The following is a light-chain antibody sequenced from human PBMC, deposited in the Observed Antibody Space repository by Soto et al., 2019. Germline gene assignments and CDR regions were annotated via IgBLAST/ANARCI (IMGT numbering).Light chain of an antibody. Sequence: EIVLTQSPGTLSLSPGERATLSCRASQSVSSSYLAWYQQKPGQAPRLLIYGASSRATGIPDRFSGSGSGTDLTLTISRLENEDFAVYYCQQYAGSRTFGQGTKVDIK. CDR2: GAS. CDR1: QSVSSSY. CDR3: QQYAGSRT. V-gene: IGKV3-20*01. J-gene: IGKJ1*01.